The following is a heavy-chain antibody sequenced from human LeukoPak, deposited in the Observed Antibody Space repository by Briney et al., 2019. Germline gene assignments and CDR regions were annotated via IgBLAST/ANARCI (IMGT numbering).Heavy chain of an antibody. D-gene: IGHD1-26*01. Sequence: GGSLRLSCAASGFTFSSYSMNWVRQAPGKGLEWVSSISSSSSYIYYADSVKGRFTISRDNAKNSLYLQMNSLRAEDTAVYYCARDWIVGATIPFDDWGQGTLVTVSS. CDR1: GFTFSSYS. J-gene: IGHJ4*02. CDR3: ARDWIVGATIPFDD. V-gene: IGHV3-21*01. CDR2: ISSSSSYI.